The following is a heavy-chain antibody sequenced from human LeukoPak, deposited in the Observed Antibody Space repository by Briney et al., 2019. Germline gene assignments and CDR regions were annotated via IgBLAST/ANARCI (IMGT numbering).Heavy chain of an antibody. CDR3: AELGITMIGGV. CDR1: GFTFNNYG. V-gene: IGHV3-21*01. CDR2: ITPSSSYV. Sequence: GGSLRLSCTASGFTFNNYGMNWVRLDPGKGLEWVSSITPSSSYVYYADSVKGRFTISRDNAKNSLYLQMNSLRAEDTAVYYCAELGITMIGGVWGKGTTVTISS. J-gene: IGHJ6*04. D-gene: IGHD3-10*02.